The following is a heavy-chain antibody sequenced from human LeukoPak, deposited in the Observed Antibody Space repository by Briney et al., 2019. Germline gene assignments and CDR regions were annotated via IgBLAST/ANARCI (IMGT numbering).Heavy chain of an antibody. J-gene: IGHJ4*02. CDR1: GDSVSSNSAA. D-gene: IGHD1-26*01. CDR2: TYYRSKWYY. V-gene: IGHV6-1*01. CDR3: ARDPVGGSTIFDY. Sequence: SQTLLLTCAISGDSVSSNSAAWNWIRQSPSRGLEWLGRTYYRSKWYYDYAVAVKSRISINPDTSKNQLSLQLSSVAPEDTAVYYCARDPVGGSTIFDYWGQGTLVTVSS.